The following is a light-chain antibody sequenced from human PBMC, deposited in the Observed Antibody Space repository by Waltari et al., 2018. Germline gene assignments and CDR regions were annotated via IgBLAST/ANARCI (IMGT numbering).Light chain of an antibody. CDR3: QQYYDIPYT. V-gene: IGKV4-1*01. CDR2: WAS. Sequence: DIVMTQSPESLAVSLGERATIRCKSSQTLLYISNNKNYLSWYQQKPGQPPRLLMYWASTRESGVPDRCSGSGSGTDFTLTIGSLQAEDVAVYYCQQYYDIPYTFGQGTKLEIK. CDR1: QTLLYISNNKNY. J-gene: IGKJ2*01.